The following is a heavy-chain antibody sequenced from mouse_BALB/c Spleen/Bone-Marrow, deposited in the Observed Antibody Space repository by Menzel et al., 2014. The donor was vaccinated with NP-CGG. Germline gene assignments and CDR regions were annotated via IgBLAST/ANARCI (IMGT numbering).Heavy chain of an antibody. CDR3: ARPIFL. J-gene: IGHJ4*01. V-gene: IGHV14-3*02. CDR2: IDPANGNT. CDR1: GINIKVTY. Sequence: VQLQQSGAELVKPGASVKLSCTASGINIKVTYLHWVKQRPEQGLEWIGRIDPANGNTKYDPKFQGKATITADTSSNTAYLQLSSLTSEDTAVYYCARPIFLWGQGTSVTVSS.